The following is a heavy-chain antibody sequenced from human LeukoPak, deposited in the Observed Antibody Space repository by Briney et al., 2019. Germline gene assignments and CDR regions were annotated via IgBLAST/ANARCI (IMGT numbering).Heavy chain of an antibody. Sequence: SETLSLTCTVSDGSITNYDWSWVRQPPGKGLEFIGHVHYSGTANYNPSLRSRVTISIDTSKKHFFLKLKSVTAADTAVYYCARALSNYYYYGMDVWGQGTTVTVSS. V-gene: IGHV4-59*01. J-gene: IGHJ6*02. CDR2: VHYSGTA. CDR3: ARALSNYYYYGMDV. CDR1: DGSITNYD.